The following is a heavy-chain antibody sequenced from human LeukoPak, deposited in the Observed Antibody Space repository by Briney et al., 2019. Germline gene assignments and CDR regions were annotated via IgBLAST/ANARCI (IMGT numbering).Heavy chain of an antibody. V-gene: IGHV3-23*01. D-gene: IGHD5-18*01. CDR1: GFPFSAYA. J-gene: IGHJ4*02. CDR2: ISGSGGST. CDR3: AKGYTDTAMTYFDY. Sequence: GGSLRLSCEASGFPFSAYAVTWVRQAPGKGLEWVSVISGSGGSTYYADSVKGRFTISRDNSKNSLYLQMNSLKAEDTALYYCAKGYTDTAMTYFDYWGQGTLVTVSS.